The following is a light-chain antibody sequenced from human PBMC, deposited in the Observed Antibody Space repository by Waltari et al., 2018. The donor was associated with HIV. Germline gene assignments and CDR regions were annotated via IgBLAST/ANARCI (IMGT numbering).Light chain of an antibody. CDR2: VDT. Sequence: SYELTQPPSVSVSPGQTASITCSGDKLGDKYAYWYQQKPGQSPVLVIYVDTKRPSGIPERFSGSNAGNTATLTIGGTQAMDEADYYCQAWDSNTGVFGGGTKLTVL. CDR1: KLGDKY. V-gene: IGLV3-1*01. CDR3: QAWDSNTGV. J-gene: IGLJ2*01.